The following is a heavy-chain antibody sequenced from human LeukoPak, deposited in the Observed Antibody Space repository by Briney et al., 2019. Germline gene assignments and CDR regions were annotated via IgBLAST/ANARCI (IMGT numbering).Heavy chain of an antibody. Sequence: GSLRLSCAASGFTFSSYAMHWVRQAPGKGLEWVAVISYDGSNKYYADSVKGRFTISRDNSKNTLYLQMNSLRAEDTAVYYCARDRIAAAGTALDHWGQGTLVTVSS. J-gene: IGHJ4*02. CDR3: ARDRIAAAGTALDH. CDR2: ISYDGSNK. CDR1: GFTFSSYA. D-gene: IGHD6-13*01. V-gene: IGHV3-30-3*01.